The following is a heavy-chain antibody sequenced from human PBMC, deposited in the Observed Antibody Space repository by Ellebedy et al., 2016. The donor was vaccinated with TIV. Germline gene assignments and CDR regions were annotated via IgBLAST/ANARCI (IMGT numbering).Heavy chain of an antibody. CDR2: INHSGST. CDR3: ARSAPRPIVGTKGWVCYFDN. V-gene: IGHV4-34*01. CDR1: GGSFSTYY. D-gene: IGHD1-26*01. Sequence: SETLSLTCAVYGGSFSTYYWNWIRQPPGKGLEWIGEINHSGSTKYNPSLKSRVTISVNTSKNQFSVKLSSVTAEDTAVYYCARSAPRPIVGTKGWVCYFDNWGQGTLVTVSS. J-gene: IGHJ4*02.